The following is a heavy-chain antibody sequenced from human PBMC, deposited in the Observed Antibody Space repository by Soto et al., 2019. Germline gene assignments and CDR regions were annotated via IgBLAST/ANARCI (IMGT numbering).Heavy chain of an antibody. Sequence: SETLSLICAVSGGSTSSSNWWSWVRQPPGKGLEWIGEIYHSGSTNYNPSLKSRVAISVDKSKNQFSLKLSSVTAADTAVYYCASLPYYYDSSGYPRAFDYWGQGTLVTVSS. CDR2: IYHSGST. V-gene: IGHV4-4*02. CDR3: ASLPYYYDSSGYPRAFDY. J-gene: IGHJ4*02. CDR1: GGSTSSSNW. D-gene: IGHD3-22*01.